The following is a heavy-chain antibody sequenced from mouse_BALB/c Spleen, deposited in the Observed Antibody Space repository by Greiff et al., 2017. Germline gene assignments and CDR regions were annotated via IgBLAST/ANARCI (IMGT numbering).Heavy chain of an antibody. D-gene: IGHD2-3*01. J-gene: IGHJ4*01. V-gene: IGHV3-6*02. CDR1: GYSITSGYY. Sequence: EVKLQESGPGLVKPSQSLSLTCSVTGYSITSGYYWNWIRQFPGNKLEWMGYISYDGSNNYNPSLKNRISITRDTSKNQFFLKLNSVTTEDTATYYCARRLLYAMDYWGQGTSVTVSS. CDR3: ARRLLYAMDY. CDR2: ISYDGSN.